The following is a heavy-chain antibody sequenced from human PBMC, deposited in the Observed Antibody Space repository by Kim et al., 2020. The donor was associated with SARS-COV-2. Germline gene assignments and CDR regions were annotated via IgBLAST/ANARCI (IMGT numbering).Heavy chain of an antibody. CDR3: AKDLGYCSSANCYPPSGLDV. J-gene: IGHJ6*02. Sequence: GGSLRLSCAASGFTFRTYAMSWVRQTPGRGLEWVSAISDSGDNKYYADPVKGRFTVSRDNSKNTLYLQMNSLRAVDAAVYYCAKDLGYCSSANCYPPSGLDVWDHGPAVNVSS. D-gene: IGHD2-2*01. CDR1: GFTFRTYA. CDR2: ISDSGDNK. V-gene: IGHV3-23*01.